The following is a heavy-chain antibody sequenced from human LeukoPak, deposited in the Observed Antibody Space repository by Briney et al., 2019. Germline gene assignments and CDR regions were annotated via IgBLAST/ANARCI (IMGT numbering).Heavy chain of an antibody. CDR1: GYTFTSYW. V-gene: IGHV5-51*01. CDR3: ARQRPDSTGVLRFRDWFDP. Sequence: KDGESLQISCQGSGYTFTSYWIAWVRQMPGKGLEWMGIIYPGDSDTRYSPSLQGQVTISADKSISTAYLQWSSLKASDTAMYYCARQRPDSTGVLRFRDWFDPWGQGTLVTVSS. D-gene: IGHD3-3*01. CDR2: IYPGDSDT. J-gene: IGHJ5*02.